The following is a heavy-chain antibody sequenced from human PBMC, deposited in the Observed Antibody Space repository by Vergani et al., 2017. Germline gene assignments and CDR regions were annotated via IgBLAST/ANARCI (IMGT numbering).Heavy chain of an antibody. CDR2: ISGSGGST. V-gene: IGHV3-23*01. Sequence: EVQLLESGGGLVQPGGSLRLSCAASGFTFSSYAMSWVRQAPGKGLEWVSAISGSGGSTYYADSVKGRFTLARDNSKNTLYLQMNSLRAEDTAVYYCAKDDKDRDCSSTSCYAFDYWGQGTLVKVAS. D-gene: IGHD2-2*01. CDR1: GFTFSSYA. CDR3: AKDDKDRDCSSTSCYAFDY. J-gene: IGHJ4*02.